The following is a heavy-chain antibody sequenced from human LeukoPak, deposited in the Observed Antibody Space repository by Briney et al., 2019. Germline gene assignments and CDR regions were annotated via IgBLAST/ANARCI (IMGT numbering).Heavy chain of an antibody. CDR3: TRVGYSYGYPYFDY. J-gene: IGHJ4*02. D-gene: IGHD5-18*01. CDR1: GFTFSSYR. CDR2: IKEDGNEK. Sequence: GGSLRVSCAAFGFTFSSYRMSWVRQAPGKGLEWVANIKEDGNEKYYVDSVKGRFTISRDNAKKSLFLQMNSLRAEDTAVYYCTRVGYSYGYPYFDYWGQGTLVTVSS. V-gene: IGHV3-7*04.